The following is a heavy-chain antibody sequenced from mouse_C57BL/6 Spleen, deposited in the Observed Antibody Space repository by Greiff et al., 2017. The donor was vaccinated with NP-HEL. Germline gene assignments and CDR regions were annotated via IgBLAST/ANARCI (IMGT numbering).Heavy chain of an antibody. CDR2: IYPGGGYT. CDR3: ARSPIYYYGSRSYFDY. Sequence: VQLQQSGAELVRPGTSVKMSCKASGYTFTNYWIGWAKQRPGHGLEWIGDIYPGGGYTNYNEKFKGKATLTADKSSSTAYMQFSSLTSEDSAIYYCARSPIYYYGSRSYFDYWGQGTTLTVSS. J-gene: IGHJ2*01. CDR1: GYTFTNYW. D-gene: IGHD1-1*01. V-gene: IGHV1-63*01.